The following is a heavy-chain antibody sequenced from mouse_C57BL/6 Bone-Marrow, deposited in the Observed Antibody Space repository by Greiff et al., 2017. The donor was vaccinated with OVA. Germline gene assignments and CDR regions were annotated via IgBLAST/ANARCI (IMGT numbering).Heavy chain of an antibody. Sequence: VQLQQPGAELVKPGASEKLSCKASGYTFTSYWMQWVKQRPGQGLEWIGEIDPSDSYTNYNQKFKGKATLTVDTSSSTAYMQLSSLTSEDSAVYYCAREDDYDGYWYFDVWGTGTTVTVSS. CDR2: IDPSDSYT. CDR1: GYTFTSYW. V-gene: IGHV1-50*01. D-gene: IGHD2-4*01. J-gene: IGHJ1*03. CDR3: AREDDYDGYWYFDV.